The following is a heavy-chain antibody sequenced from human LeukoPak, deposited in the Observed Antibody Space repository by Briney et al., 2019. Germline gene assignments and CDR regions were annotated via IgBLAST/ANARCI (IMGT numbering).Heavy chain of an antibody. CDR1: GGSISSGSYY. Sequence: SETLSLTCTVSGGSISSGSYYWSWIRQPAGKGLEWIGRIYTSGSTNYNPSLKSRVTISVDTSKNQFSLKLSSVTAADTAVYYCARDHGDYYYDSSGYYQPYPRGYWGQGTLVTVSS. CDR3: ARDHGDYYYDSSGYYQPYPRGY. V-gene: IGHV4-61*02. CDR2: IYTSGST. D-gene: IGHD3-22*01. J-gene: IGHJ4*02.